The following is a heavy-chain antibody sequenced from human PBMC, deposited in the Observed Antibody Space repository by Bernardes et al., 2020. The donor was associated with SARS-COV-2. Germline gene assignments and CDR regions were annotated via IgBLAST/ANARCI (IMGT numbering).Heavy chain of an antibody. J-gene: IGHJ6*02. V-gene: IGHV1-2*02. D-gene: IGHD3-22*01. CDR1: GYPFTGYY. CDR2: INPNSGGT. Sequence: ASVKVSCKASGYPFTGYYIHWVRQAPGQGLEWMGWINPNSGGTTYAQKFQGRVTMTRDTSINTAYMELSRLRSDDTAMLYCALPPTNYDRYAMDVWGQGTTVTVSS. CDR3: ALPPTNYDRYAMDV.